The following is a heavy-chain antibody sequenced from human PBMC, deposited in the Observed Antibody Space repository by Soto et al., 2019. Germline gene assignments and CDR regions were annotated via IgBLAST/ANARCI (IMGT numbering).Heavy chain of an antibody. J-gene: IGHJ3*02. Sequence: RLSCAASGFTFSNAWMSWVRQAPGKGLEWVGRIKSKTDGGTTDYAAPVKGRFTISRDDSKNTLYLQMNSLKTEDTAVYYCTTEPSFLEWLLPHDAFDIWGQGTMVTVSS. CDR3: TTEPSFLEWLLPHDAFDI. D-gene: IGHD3-3*02. CDR1: GFTFSNAW. V-gene: IGHV3-15*01. CDR2: IKSKTDGGTT.